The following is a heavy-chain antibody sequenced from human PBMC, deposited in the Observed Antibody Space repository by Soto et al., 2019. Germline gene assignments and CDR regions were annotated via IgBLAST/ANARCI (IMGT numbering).Heavy chain of an antibody. Sequence: GGSLRLSCVASGFTLSSHWMHWVRQAPGKGLVWVSRISGEDSSTNHADSVKGRFTISRDNAKNTLYLQMNSLRPEDTAVYFCTRARVGTRNAFDVWGQGTVVTVSS. CDR2: ISGEDSST. V-gene: IGHV3-74*01. CDR1: GFTLSSHW. CDR3: TRARVGTRNAFDV. J-gene: IGHJ3*01.